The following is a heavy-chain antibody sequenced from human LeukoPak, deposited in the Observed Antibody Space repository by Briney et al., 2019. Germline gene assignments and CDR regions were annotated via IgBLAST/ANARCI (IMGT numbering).Heavy chain of an antibody. CDR1: GFTFSIYA. J-gene: IGHJ4*02. Sequence: GGSLRLSCAASGFTFSIYAMGWVRQAPGKGLEWVSSMSSSSGLIYYGDSVKGRFTVSRDNAKRSLYLQMNSLRADDTAVYYCAREFDGSASGAGYWGQGTLVTVSS. CDR3: AREFDGSASGAGY. D-gene: IGHD1-26*01. V-gene: IGHV3-21*01. CDR2: MSSSSGLI.